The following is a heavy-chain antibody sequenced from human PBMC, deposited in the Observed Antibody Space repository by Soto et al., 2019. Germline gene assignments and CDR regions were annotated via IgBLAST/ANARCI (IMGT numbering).Heavy chain of an antibody. V-gene: IGHV1-3*05. CDR2: INAGNGNT. CDR3: ARAVAVPADFDY. CDR1: GYTFTGYA. D-gene: IGHD6-19*01. J-gene: IGHJ4*02. Sequence: QVQLVQSGAEEKKPGASVKVSCKASGYTFTGYAMNWVRQAPGQRLEWMGWINAGNGNTKYSQKFQGRVTITRDTSASTAYMELSSLRSEDMAVYYCARAVAVPADFDYWGQGTLVTVSS.